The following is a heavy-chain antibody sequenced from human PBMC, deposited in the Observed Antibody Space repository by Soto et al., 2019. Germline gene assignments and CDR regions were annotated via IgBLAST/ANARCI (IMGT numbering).Heavy chain of an antibody. D-gene: IGHD2-21*02. J-gene: IGHJ3*02. CDR2: IYPGDSDT. V-gene: IGHV5-51*01. CDR1: GYSFTSDW. Sequence: GESLKISCKGSGYSFTSDWIGWVRQMPGKGLEWMGIIYPGDSDTRYSPSFQGQVTISADKSISTAYLQWSSLRAEDTAVYYCARGGEYCGGDCYSAFEIWGQGTMVSVSS. CDR3: ARGGEYCGGDCYSAFEI.